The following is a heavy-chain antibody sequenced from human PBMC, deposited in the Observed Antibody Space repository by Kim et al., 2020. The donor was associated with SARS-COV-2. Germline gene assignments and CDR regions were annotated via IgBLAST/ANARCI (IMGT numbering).Heavy chain of an antibody. J-gene: IGHJ4*02. Sequence: YVDSVTGRFTISRDKAKNLVYLQMNSLRGDDTAVYFCARVWGWSSQFHFDYWGQGTLVTVSS. CDR3: ARVWGWSSQFHFDY. V-gene: IGHV3-7*04. D-gene: IGHD1-26*01.